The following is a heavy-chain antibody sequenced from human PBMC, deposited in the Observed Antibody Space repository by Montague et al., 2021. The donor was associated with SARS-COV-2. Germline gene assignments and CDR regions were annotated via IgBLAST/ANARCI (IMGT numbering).Heavy chain of an antibody. CDR1: SGSLRNYY. CDR3: ARAGSQRFFEF. CDR2: IRLPGGT. Sequence: SETLSLTSAVNSGSLRNYYWSWIRQPPGKGLEWIGEIRLPGGTNYDPSLKGRVTISLDTSNNHVSLNLNSVTTADTAVYFCARAGSQRFFEFWGRGTLVTVSS. V-gene: IGHV4-34*01. J-gene: IGHJ2*01. D-gene: IGHD1-1*01.